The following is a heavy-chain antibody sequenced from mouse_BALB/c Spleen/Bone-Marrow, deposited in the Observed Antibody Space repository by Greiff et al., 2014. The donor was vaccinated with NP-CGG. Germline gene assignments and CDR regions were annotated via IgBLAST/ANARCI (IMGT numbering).Heavy chain of an antibody. D-gene: IGHD1-1*01. CDR1: GISITTGNYR. J-gene: IGHJ2*01. CDR2: IYYSGTI. V-gene: IGHV3-5*02. CDR3: ARYLGAYFDY. Sequence: EVKLQESGPGLVKPSQTVSLTCTVPGISITTGNYRWSWIRQFPGNKLEWIGYIYYSGTITYNPSLTSRTTITRDTSKNQFFLEMDSLTAEDTATYYCARYLGAYFDYWGQGTTLTVSS.